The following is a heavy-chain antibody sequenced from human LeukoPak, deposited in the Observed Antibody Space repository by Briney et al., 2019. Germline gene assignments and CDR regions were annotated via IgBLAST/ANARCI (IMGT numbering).Heavy chain of an antibody. CDR1: GYTFTGYY. V-gene: IGHV1-2*06. CDR2: INPNSGGT. J-gene: IGHJ4*02. Sequence: ASVKVSCKASGYTFTGYYMHWVRQAPGQGLEWMGRINPNSGGTNYAQKFQGRVIMTRDTSISTAYMELSRLRSDDTAVYYCARDYYDSSGYLYYFDYWGQGTLVTVSS. D-gene: IGHD3-22*01. CDR3: ARDYYDSSGYLYYFDY.